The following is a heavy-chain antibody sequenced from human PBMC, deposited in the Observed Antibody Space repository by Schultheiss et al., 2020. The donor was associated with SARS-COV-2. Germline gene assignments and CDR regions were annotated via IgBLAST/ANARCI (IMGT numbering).Heavy chain of an antibody. D-gene: IGHD4-17*01. CDR3: ATILWDYGDYLMDY. CDR2: INHRGGT. CDR1: RGSFSGYY. V-gene: IGHV4-34*01. Sequence: GSLRLSCAVYRGSFSGYYWSWVRQPPGKGLEWIGEINHRGGTNYNPSLNSRASISIDTSKNQFSLRLTSVTAADTAVYYCATILWDYGDYLMDYWGQGTLVTVSS. J-gene: IGHJ4*02.